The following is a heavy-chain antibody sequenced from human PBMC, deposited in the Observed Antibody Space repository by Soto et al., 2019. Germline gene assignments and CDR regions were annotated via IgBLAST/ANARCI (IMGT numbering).Heavy chain of an antibody. V-gene: IGHV2-5*02. J-gene: IGHJ4*02. CDR3: AHSTQLNFDF. CDR2: IYGDDDK. Sequence: SGPTLVRPTQTLTLTCTFSGFSLTTTGVGVGWIRQPPGKALEWLAIIYGDDDKRYSPSLKSRLSITKDTSRNQVVLTVTNMDPVDTATYYCAHSTQLNFDFWGQGTLVTVSS. CDR1: GFSLTTTGVG. D-gene: IGHD2-15*01.